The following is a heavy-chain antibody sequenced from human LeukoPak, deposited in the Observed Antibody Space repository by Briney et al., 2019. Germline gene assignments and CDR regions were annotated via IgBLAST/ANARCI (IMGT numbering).Heavy chain of an antibody. CDR3: ARMGLRYGDTVTCDY. CDR2: ISAYNGNT. CDR1: GYTFTSYG. V-gene: IGHV1-18*01. Sequence: GASVKVSCKASGYTFTSYGISWVRQAPGQGLEWMGWISAYNGNTNYAQKLQGRVTMTTDTSTSTAYLELRSLRSDDTAVYYCARMGLRYGDTVTCDYWGQGTLVTVSS. D-gene: IGHD4-17*01. J-gene: IGHJ4*02.